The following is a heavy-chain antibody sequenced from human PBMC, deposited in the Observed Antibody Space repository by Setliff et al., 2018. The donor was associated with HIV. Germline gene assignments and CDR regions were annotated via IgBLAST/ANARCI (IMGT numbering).Heavy chain of an antibody. CDR3: ARGPLYGYDRGYFDY. CDR2: IIPIASVP. J-gene: IGHJ4*02. Sequence: SVKVSCKASGGSFNTYGIHWVRRAPGQGLEWMGGIIPIASVPNYSQKFQDRLTITADESTTTVYMDMSSLRSEDTAQYYCARGPLYGYDRGYFDYWGQGTLVTVSS. CDR1: GGSFNTYG. V-gene: IGHV1-69*10. D-gene: IGHD5-12*01.